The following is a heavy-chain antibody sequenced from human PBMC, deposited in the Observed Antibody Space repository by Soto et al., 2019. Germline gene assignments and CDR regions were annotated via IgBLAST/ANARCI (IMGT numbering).Heavy chain of an antibody. V-gene: IGHV1-18*04. Sequence: QVQLVQSGAEVKKPGASVKVSCKASGYTFTIYGISWVRQAPGQGLEWMGWISGYNGNTDYAQNLQDRLTLTTDASTSSVYMELRSLRSDDTAVYYCARVDYSDSSGYYGYWGQGTLITVSS. CDR3: ARVDYSDSSGYYGY. J-gene: IGHJ4*02. CDR2: ISGYNGNT. D-gene: IGHD3-22*01. CDR1: GYTFTIYG.